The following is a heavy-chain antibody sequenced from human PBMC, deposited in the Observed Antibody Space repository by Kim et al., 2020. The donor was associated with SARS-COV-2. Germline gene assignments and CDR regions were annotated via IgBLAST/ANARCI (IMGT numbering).Heavy chain of an antibody. D-gene: IGHD3-22*01. CDR3: ARDGWSYFDSSGSFHTGFDN. V-gene: IGHV3-21*01. Sequence: GGSLRLSCAASGFTFRSYTMAWVRLAPGKGLEWVSCISSNGAYIYYADSLQGRSTISRDNAQNSLYLQVDSLRAEDTAVYFCARDGWSYFDSSGSFHTGFDNWGQGSLGTVSS. CDR2: ISSNGAYI. CDR1: GFTFRSYT. J-gene: IGHJ4*02.